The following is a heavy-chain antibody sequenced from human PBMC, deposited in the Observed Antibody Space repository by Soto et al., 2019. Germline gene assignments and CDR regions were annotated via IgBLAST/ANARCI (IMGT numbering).Heavy chain of an antibody. CDR3: ARDGTFNGYDYFDY. V-gene: IGHV4-59*01. J-gene: IGHJ4*02. D-gene: IGHD5-12*01. CDR1: GDSIDSYY. Sequence: PSETLSLTCTVSGDSIDSYYWNWIRQPPGKGLEWIGYIYHSGSANYNPSLKSRVTISIDTSKNQFSLKLTSVTAADTAFYFCARDGTFNGYDYFDYWGQGSLVTVSS. CDR2: IYHSGSA.